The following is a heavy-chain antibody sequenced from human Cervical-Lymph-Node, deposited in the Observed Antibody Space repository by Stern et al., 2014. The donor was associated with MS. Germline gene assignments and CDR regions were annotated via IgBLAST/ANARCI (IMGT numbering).Heavy chain of an antibody. J-gene: IGHJ4*02. V-gene: IGHV3-23*04. Sequence: EVQLVESGGGLVQPGGSLRLSCAASGFRFSSYAMSWVRQAPGKGLEWVSGLSGSGETTYYADSVKGRFTISRANSKNTVYLQMDSLRAEDSAVYFCAKDSSLEWILPLDSWGQGTLVTVSS. CDR3: AKDSSLEWILPLDS. CDR1: GFRFSSYA. CDR2: LSGSGETT. D-gene: IGHD3-3*01.